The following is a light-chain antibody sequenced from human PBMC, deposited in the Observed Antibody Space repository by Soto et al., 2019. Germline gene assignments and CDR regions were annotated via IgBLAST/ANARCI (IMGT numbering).Light chain of an antibody. CDR1: QSVSSSY. CDR3: QQYGSSGT. Sequence: EIVLTQSRGTLSLSPGERATLSCRAIQSVSSSYLAWYQQKPGQAPRLLIYGASNRATGIPDRFSGSGSGTDFTLTISRLEPEDFAVYYCQQYGSSGTFGQGTKV. J-gene: IGKJ1*01. V-gene: IGKV3-20*01. CDR2: GAS.